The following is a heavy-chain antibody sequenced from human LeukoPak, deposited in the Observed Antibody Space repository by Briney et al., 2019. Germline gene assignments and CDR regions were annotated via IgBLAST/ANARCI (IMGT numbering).Heavy chain of an antibody. CDR1: GGTFSSYA. CDR2: IIPIFGTA. D-gene: IGHD3-10*01. Sequence: ASVKVSCKASGGTFSSYAISWVRQAPGQGLEWMGGIIPIFGTANYAQKFQGRVTITADESTSTAYMELSSLRSEDTAVYYCARGLAKVQEVRGVIITSDYYYYMDVWGKGTTVTISS. CDR3: ARGLAKVQEVRGVIITSDYYYYMDV. J-gene: IGHJ6*03. V-gene: IGHV1-69*01.